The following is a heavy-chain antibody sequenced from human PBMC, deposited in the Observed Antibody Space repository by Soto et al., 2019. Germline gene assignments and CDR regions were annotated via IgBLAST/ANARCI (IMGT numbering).Heavy chain of an antibody. CDR3: ERDRITMARGVVDY. Sequence: GGSLRLSCAASGFPFSIYAMHLVRQSPGKGLEWVAVISYDGSNKYYADSVKGRFTISRDNSKNTLYLQMNSLRAEDTAVYYCERDRITMARGVVDYWCQGKLATV. V-gene: IGHV3-30-3*01. D-gene: IGHD3-10*01. CDR2: ISYDGSNK. CDR1: GFPFSIYA. J-gene: IGHJ4*02.